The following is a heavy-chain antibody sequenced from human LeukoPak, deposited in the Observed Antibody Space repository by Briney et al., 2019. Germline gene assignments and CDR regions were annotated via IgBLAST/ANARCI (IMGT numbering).Heavy chain of an antibody. V-gene: IGHV3-30-3*01. CDR2: TSHDEGNK. CDR1: GFTFSIYA. D-gene: IGHD5-18*01. J-gene: IGHJ4*02. CDR3: ARGPGLAMGKGYFDY. Sequence: SLRLSCAPSGFTFSIYAMHGGRHAPGEGLECVLATSHDEGNKYYTHSVKGQFTISRDTSRNTLYLEVHRLRTDDTAVYFCARGPGLAMGKGYFDYCGQGTLVTVSS.